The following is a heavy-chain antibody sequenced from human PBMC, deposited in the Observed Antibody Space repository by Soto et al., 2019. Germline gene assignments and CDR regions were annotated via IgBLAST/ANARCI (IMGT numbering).Heavy chain of an antibody. CDR3: ARGAVAGTNAPYFDY. D-gene: IGHD6-19*01. J-gene: IGHJ4*02. V-gene: IGHV5-51*01. CDR2: IYPGDSDT. CDR1: GYSFTSYW. Sequence: GESLKISCKGSGYSFTSYWIDWVRQMPGKGLEWMGIIYPGDSDTRYSPSFQGQVTISADKSISTAYLQWSSLKASDTAMYYCARGAVAGTNAPYFDYWGQGTLVTVSS.